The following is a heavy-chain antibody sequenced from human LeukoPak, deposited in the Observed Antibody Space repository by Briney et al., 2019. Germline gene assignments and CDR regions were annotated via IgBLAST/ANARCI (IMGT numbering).Heavy chain of an antibody. Sequence: GGSLRLSCAASGFTFSSYSMNWVRQAPGKGLEWVSSISSSSSYVYYADSVKGRFTISRDNAKNSLYLQMNSLRTEDTAVYYCARSLSGGYLDVWGKGTTVTVSS. CDR2: ISSSSSYV. V-gene: IGHV3-21*01. CDR3: ARSLSGGYLDV. D-gene: IGHD2-15*01. CDR1: GFTFSSYS. J-gene: IGHJ6*03.